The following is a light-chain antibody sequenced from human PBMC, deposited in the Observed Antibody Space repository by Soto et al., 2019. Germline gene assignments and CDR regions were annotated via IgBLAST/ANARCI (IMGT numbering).Light chain of an antibody. CDR1: RNDIGAYEF. J-gene: IGLJ1*01. Sequence: QSALTQPPSASGSPGQSVTISCTGTRNDIGAYEFVSWYRHHPGKAPKLIIYEVVQRPSGVPDRFSGSKSGNTASLTVSGLQAADEADYYCKSYAGSNTYVFGTGTKVTVL. CDR3: KSYAGSNTYV. CDR2: EVV. V-gene: IGLV2-8*01.